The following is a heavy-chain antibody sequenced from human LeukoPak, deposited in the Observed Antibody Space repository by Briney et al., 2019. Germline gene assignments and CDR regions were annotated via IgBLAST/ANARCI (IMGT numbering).Heavy chain of an antibody. CDR2: ISAYNGKT. CDR3: AREGSLHHSGDYYLSWFDP. J-gene: IGHJ5*02. Sequence: ASVKVSCKASGYTFTGYGLSWVRQAPGQGLEWMGWISAYNGKTNYAENLQDRVTMTTDTSTTTAYMELGGLRSDDTAVYYCAREGSLHHSGDYYLSWFDPWGQGTLVTVSS. V-gene: IGHV1-18*01. D-gene: IGHD3-22*01. CDR1: GYTFTGYG.